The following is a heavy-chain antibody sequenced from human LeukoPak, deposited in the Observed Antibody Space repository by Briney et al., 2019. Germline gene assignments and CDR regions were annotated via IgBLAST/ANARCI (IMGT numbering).Heavy chain of an antibody. CDR1: GGSFSGYY. Sequence: TASETLSLTCAVYGGSFSGYYWSWIRQPPGKGLEWIGEINHSGSTNYNPSLKSRVTISVDTSKNQFSLKLSSVTAADTAVYYCARVRDAFDIWGQGTMVTVSS. CDR2: INHSGST. CDR3: ARVRDAFDI. J-gene: IGHJ3*02. V-gene: IGHV4-34*01.